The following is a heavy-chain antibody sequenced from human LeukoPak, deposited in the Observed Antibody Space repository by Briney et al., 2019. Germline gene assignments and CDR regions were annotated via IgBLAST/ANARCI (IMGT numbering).Heavy chain of an antibody. CDR1: GFTFSSYS. CDR2: ISSSSSYI. CDR3: ARGLKVMGYYDSFSYYYYYMDV. D-gene: IGHD3-22*01. V-gene: IGHV3-21*01. Sequence: GGSLRLSCAASGFTFSSYSMTWVRQAPGKGLEWVSSISSSSSYIYYADSVKGRFTISRDNAKNSLYLQMNSLRAEDTAVYYCARGLKVMGYYDSFSYYYYYMDVWGKGTTVTVSS. J-gene: IGHJ6*03.